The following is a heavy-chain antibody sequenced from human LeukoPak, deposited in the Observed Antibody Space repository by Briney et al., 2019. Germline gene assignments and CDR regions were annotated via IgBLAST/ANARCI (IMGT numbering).Heavy chain of an antibody. J-gene: IGHJ4*02. D-gene: IGHD3-22*01. CDR3: ARQEDSSGYPDY. CDR1: GGSISSSSYY. V-gene: IGHV4-39*01. CDR2: IYYSGST. Sequence: KTAETLSLTCTVSGGSISSSSYYWGWIRQPPGKGLEWIVSIYYSGSTYYNPSLKSRVTISVDTSKNQFSLKLSSVTAADTAVYYCARQEDSSGYPDYWGQGTLVTVSS.